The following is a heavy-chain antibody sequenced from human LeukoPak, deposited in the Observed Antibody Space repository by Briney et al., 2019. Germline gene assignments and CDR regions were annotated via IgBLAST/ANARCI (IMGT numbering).Heavy chain of an antibody. J-gene: IGHJ4*02. CDR2: ISSSSSTI. CDR1: GFTFSSYR. CDR3: AKDRVYGDYSY. V-gene: IGHV3-48*01. D-gene: IGHD4-17*01. Sequence: PGGSLRLSCAASGFTFSSYRMNWVRQAPGKGLEWVSYISSSSSTIYYADSVKGRFTIPRDNAKNSLYLQMNSLRAEDTAVYYCAKDRVYGDYSYWGQGTLVTVSS.